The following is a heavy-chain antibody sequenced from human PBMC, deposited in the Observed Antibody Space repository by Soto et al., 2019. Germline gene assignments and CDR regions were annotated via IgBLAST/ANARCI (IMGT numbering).Heavy chain of an antibody. V-gene: IGHV2-5*02. Sequence: QITLKESGPTLVKPTQTLTLTCTFSGFSLSTSGVGVGWIRQPPGKALEWLALIYWDDDKRYSQSLKSRLTITKDTSKNQVVLTMTNMDPVNTATYYCARATHNYYDSSHYAFDIWGQGTMVTVSS. CDR1: GFSLSTSGVG. CDR2: IYWDDDK. D-gene: IGHD3-22*01. CDR3: ARATHNYYDSSHYAFDI. J-gene: IGHJ3*02.